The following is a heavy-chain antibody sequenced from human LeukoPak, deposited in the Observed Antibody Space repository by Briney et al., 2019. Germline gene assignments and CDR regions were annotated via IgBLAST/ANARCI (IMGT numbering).Heavy chain of an antibody. Sequence: GGSLRLSCAVSGFNFSTYAMSWVRQAPGKGLEWVSSISGSGGGTYYADSVKGRFTISRENSKNTLYLQMNSLRGEDTAVYYCAKKAGAAEETAMVIGMDVWGQGTTVTVSS. CDR1: GFNFSTYA. CDR2: ISGSGGGT. CDR3: AKKAGAAEETAMVIGMDV. V-gene: IGHV3-23*01. J-gene: IGHJ6*02. D-gene: IGHD5-18*01.